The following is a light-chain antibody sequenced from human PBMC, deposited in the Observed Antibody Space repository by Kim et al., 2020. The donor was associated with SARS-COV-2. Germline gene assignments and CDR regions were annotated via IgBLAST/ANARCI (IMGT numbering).Light chain of an antibody. CDR2: AAS. CDR1: QSVSSKY. V-gene: IGKV3-20*01. CDR3: QQYGSLPGT. J-gene: IGKJ1*01. Sequence: PGERATLSCRASQSVSSKYFAWYQRKPGQTPRLLIYAASTRATGIPDRFSGSGSGTDFSLTISRLEPEDSAVYYCQQYGSLPGTFGQGTKVDIK.